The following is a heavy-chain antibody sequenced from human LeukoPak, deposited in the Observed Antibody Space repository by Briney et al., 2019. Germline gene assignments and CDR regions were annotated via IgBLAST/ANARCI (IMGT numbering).Heavy chain of an antibody. V-gene: IGHV3-30*18. CDR2: ISYDGSNK. Sequence: GGSLGLSCAASGFTFSSYGMHWVRQAPGKGLEWVAVISYDGSNKYYADSVKGRFTISRDNSKNTLYLQMNSLSTEDTAVYYCTKGGGAYYNPFDPWGQGTLVTVSS. CDR3: TKGGGAYYNPFDP. J-gene: IGHJ5*02. CDR1: GFTFSSYG. D-gene: IGHD3-10*01.